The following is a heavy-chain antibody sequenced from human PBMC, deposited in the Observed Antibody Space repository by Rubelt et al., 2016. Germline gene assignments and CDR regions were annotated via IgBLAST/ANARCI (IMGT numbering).Heavy chain of an antibody. J-gene: IGHJ5*02. CDR2: ISYSGST. CDR3: AGGGGVLNWFDP. CDR1: GGSISSGSFY. Sequence: QVQLQESGPGLVKPSQTLSLTCTVSGGSISSGSFYWSWLRQHPGKGLEWIGYISYSGSTDYNPSLKSRVTISLDTSKNHCFLKLYLATAGDKAVYYGAGGGGVLNWFDPWGPGTLVTVSS. V-gene: IGHV4-31*03. D-gene: IGHD3-16*01.